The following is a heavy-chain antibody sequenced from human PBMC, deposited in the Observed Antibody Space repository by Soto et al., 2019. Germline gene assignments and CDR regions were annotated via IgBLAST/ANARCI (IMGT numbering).Heavy chain of an antibody. J-gene: IGHJ5*02. CDR3: AREVGYGDFSAALLA. CDR2: VISLFGPA. D-gene: IGHD4-17*01. CDR1: GGTFSSHS. Sequence: VQLMQSGAEVKKPGSSVKVSCKASGGTFSSHSINWVRQAPGQGLEWMGGVISLFGPANYAHNVKGRVTLTADQSTSTAYMELNRLRSDHTAVLYCAREVGYGDFSAALLAWRQGTLVTVSS. V-gene: IGHV1-69*01.